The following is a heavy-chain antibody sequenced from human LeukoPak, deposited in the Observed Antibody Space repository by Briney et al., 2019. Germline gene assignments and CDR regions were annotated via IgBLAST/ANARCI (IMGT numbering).Heavy chain of an antibody. D-gene: IGHD1-26*01. CDR1: GYTFSGFY. CDR3: ARVGATYSGDP. J-gene: IGHJ5*02. Sequence: ASVKVSCKASGYTFSGFYIHWVRQAPGQGLEWMGWINPNSGVTNYAQKFQGRITMTRDTSISTAYMELSRLRSDDTAVYYCARVGATYSGDPWGQGTLVTVSS. CDR2: INPNSGVT. V-gene: IGHV1-2*02.